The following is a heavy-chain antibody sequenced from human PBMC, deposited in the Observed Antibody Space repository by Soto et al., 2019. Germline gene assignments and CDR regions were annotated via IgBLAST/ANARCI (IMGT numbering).Heavy chain of an antibody. CDR2: IGVYNGGT. D-gene: IGHD1-1*01. CDR1: GYIFSSHG. J-gene: IGHJ4*02. Sequence: QVQLVQSGPEVKKPGASVKVSCKASGYIFSSHGVSWVRQAPGQGLEWMGWIGVYNGGTKYEQKFQGRVTLTTDTSTSTAYMELRSLRYDDTAVYCCARDPPGKNDLDYWGQGTLVTVSS. CDR3: ARDPPGKNDLDY. V-gene: IGHV1-18*01.